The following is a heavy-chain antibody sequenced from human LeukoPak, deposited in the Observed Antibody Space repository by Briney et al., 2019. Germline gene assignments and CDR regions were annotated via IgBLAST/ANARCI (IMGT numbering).Heavy chain of an antibody. CDR2: ISYDGSNK. V-gene: IGHV3-30-3*01. Sequence: GRSLRLSCAASGFTFSIYAMHWVRRAPGKGLEWVAVISYDGSNKYYADSVKGRFTISRDNSKNTLYLQMNSLRAEDTAVYYCARDILLSYYFDYWGQGTLVTVSS. J-gene: IGHJ4*02. D-gene: IGHD2/OR15-2a*01. CDR1: GFTFSIYA. CDR3: ARDILLSYYFDY.